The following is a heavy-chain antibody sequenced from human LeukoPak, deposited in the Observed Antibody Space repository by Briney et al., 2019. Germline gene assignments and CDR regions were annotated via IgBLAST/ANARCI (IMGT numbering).Heavy chain of an antibody. CDR1: GYTFTSYA. CDR3: ASLRDYYYDSSGYSPEDAFDI. J-gene: IGHJ3*02. CDR2: INTNTGNP. D-gene: IGHD3-22*01. Sequence: GASVKVSCKASGYTFTSYAMNWVRQAPGQGLEWMGWINTNTGNPTYAQGFTGRFVFSLDTSVSTAYLQISSLKAEDTAVYYCASLRDYYYDSSGYSPEDAFDIWGQGTMVTVSS. V-gene: IGHV7-4-1*02.